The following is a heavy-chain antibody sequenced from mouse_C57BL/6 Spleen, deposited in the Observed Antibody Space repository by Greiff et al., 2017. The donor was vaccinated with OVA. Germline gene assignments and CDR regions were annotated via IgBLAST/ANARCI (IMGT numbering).Heavy chain of an antibody. CDR3: ARGDYDMFAY. J-gene: IGHJ3*01. Sequence: DVMLVESGPGMVKPSQSLSLTCTVTGYSITSGYDWHWIRHFPGNKLEWMGYISYSGSTNYNPSLKSRISITHDTSKNHFFLKLNSVTTEDTATYYCARGDYDMFAYWGQGTLVTVSA. CDR2: ISYSGST. CDR1: GYSITSGYD. D-gene: IGHD2-4*01. V-gene: IGHV3-1*01.